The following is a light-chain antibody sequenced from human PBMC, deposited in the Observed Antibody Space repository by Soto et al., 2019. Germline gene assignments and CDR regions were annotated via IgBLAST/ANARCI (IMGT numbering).Light chain of an antibody. Sequence: QSVLTQPPSVSAAPGQTVTISCSGSSSNIGNNYVSWYQQLPGTAPKLLIYDNNKRPSGIPDRFSGSKSGTSATLGITGLQIGDEADYYCGTWDSSLSARVFGGGTKLTVL. J-gene: IGLJ2*01. V-gene: IGLV1-51*01. CDR3: GTWDSSLSARV. CDR1: SSNIGNNY. CDR2: DNN.